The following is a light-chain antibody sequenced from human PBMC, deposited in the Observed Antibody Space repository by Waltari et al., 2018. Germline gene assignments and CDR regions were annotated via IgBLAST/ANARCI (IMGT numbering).Light chain of an antibody. Sequence: QSVLTQPPSVSATPGQRVAISCSGRSSNIGTTTVNWYQQLPGSAPKLLIYTNNQRPSGVPDRFSGSKSGTSASLAISGLQSEDEADYYCAAWDDTLNGVVFGGGTKLTV. CDR2: TNN. J-gene: IGLJ3*02. CDR1: SSNIGTTT. V-gene: IGLV1-44*01. CDR3: AAWDDTLNGVV.